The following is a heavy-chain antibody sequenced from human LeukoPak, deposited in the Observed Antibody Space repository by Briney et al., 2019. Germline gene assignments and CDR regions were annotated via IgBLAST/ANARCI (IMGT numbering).Heavy chain of an antibody. V-gene: IGHV1-2*02. J-gene: IGHJ5*02. CDR1: GYTFADFY. CDR3: AKDYEPLVGVHRWGDWFDP. D-gene: IGHD1-26*01. Sequence: ASVKVSCKASGYTFADFYMHWVRQAPGQGLEWMGWINPNSGDTNYAPKFQGRVTMARDTSITTAYMDLSSLTSDDTAVYYCAKDYEPLVGVHRWGDWFDPWGQGTLVTVSS. CDR2: INPNSGDT.